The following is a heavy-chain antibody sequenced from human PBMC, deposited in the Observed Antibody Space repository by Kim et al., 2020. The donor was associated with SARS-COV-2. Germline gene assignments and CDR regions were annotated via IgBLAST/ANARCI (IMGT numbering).Heavy chain of an antibody. Sequence: GGSLRLSCAASGFTFSNYWMHWVRQTPGMGLVWVSQVSEDGSRADYADSVKGRFSTSRDNTDNTLYLRMNSLRAEDTAVYYCARGMRGRYGFETDWGQGTLVTVSS. V-gene: IGHV3-74*01. J-gene: IGHJ4*02. CDR1: GFTFSNYW. CDR2: VSEDGSRA. CDR3: ARGMRGRYGFETD. D-gene: IGHD1-26*01.